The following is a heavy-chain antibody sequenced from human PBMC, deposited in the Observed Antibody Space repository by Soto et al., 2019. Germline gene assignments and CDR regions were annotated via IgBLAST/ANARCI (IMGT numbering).Heavy chain of an antibody. Sequence: ASVKVSCKASGYTFTSYDINWVRQATGQGLEWMGWMNPNSGNTGYAQKFQGRVTMARNTSISTAYMELSSLRSEDTAVYYCARVRGRITMVRGVSRGDWFDPWGQGTLVTVSS. CDR1: GYTFTSYD. CDR3: ARVRGRITMVRGVSRGDWFDP. CDR2: MNPNSGNT. J-gene: IGHJ5*02. V-gene: IGHV1-8*01. D-gene: IGHD3-10*01.